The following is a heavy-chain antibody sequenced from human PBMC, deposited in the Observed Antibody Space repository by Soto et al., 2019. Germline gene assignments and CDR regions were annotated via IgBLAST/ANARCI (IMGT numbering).Heavy chain of an antibody. CDR3: ARDLNYYDSSGYYH. J-gene: IGHJ5*02. Sequence: SVKVSCKASGGTFSSYAISWVRQAPGQGLEWMGGIIPIFGTANYAQKFQGRVTITADESTSTAYMELSSLRSEDTAVYYCARDLNYYDSSGYYHWGQGTLVTVSS. D-gene: IGHD3-22*01. CDR2: IIPIFGTA. V-gene: IGHV1-69*13. CDR1: GGTFSSYA.